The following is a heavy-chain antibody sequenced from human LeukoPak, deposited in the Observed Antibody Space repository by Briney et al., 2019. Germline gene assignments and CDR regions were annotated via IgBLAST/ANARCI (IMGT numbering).Heavy chain of an antibody. Sequence: SQTLSLTCTVSGGSISSGDYYWSWIRQPPGKGLEWIGYIYYSGSTCYNPSLKSRVTISVDTSKNQFSLKLSSVTAADTAVYYCTTTHNYCSSTSCYLDWFDPWGQGTLVTVSS. D-gene: IGHD2-2*01. CDR1: GGSISSGDYY. CDR2: IYYSGST. J-gene: IGHJ5*02. CDR3: TTTHNYCSSTSCYLDWFDP. V-gene: IGHV4-30-4*08.